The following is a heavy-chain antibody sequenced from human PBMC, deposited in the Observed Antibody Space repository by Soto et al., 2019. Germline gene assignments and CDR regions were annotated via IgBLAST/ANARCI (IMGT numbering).Heavy chain of an antibody. D-gene: IGHD5-12*01. CDR1: GFTFSSYA. CDR2: ISGSGGST. J-gene: IGHJ1*01. Sequence: EVQLLESGGGLVQPGGSLRLSCAASGFTFSSYAMSWVLQAPGKGLEWVSAISGSGGSTYYADSVKGRFTISRDNSKNTLYLQMNSMRAEDTAVYYCAKRWLGRQYFRHWCQGTLVTVSS. V-gene: IGHV3-23*01. CDR3: AKRWLGRQYFRH.